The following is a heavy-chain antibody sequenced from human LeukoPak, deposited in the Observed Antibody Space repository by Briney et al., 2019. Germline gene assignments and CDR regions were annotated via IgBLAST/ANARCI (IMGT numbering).Heavy chain of an antibody. D-gene: IGHD2-21*02. CDR1: GGSFSGYY. J-gene: IGHJ4*02. CDR2: IYYSGST. CDR3: ARETNYCGGDCYSFDY. V-gene: IGHV4-34*01. Sequence: SETLSLTCAVYGGSFSGYYWSWIRQPPGKGLEWIGSIYYSGSTYYNPSLKSRVTISVDTSKNQFSLKLSSVTAADTAVYYCARETNYCGGDCYSFDYWGQGTLVTVSS.